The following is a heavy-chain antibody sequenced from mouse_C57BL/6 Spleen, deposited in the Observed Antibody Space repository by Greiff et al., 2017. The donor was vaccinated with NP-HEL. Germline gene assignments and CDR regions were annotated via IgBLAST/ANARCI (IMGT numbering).Heavy chain of an antibody. V-gene: IGHV1-15*01. D-gene: IGHD3-3*01. Sequence: QVQLQQSGAELVRPGASVTLSCKASGYTFTDYEMHWVKQTPVHGLEWIGAIDPETGGTAYNQKFKGKAILTADKSSSTAYMELRSLTSEDSAVYYCTGTGENFDYWGQGTTLTVSS. CDR3: TGTGENFDY. CDR1: GYTFTDYE. J-gene: IGHJ2*01. CDR2: IDPETGGT.